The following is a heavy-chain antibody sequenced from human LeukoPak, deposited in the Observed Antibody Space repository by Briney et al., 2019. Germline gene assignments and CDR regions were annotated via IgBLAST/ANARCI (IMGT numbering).Heavy chain of an antibody. CDR2: IKSKTDGGTT. Sequence: GSLRLSCAASGFTFSNAWMSWVRQAPGKGLEWVGRIKSKTDGGTTDYAAPVKGRSTISRDDSKNTLYLQMNSLNTEDTAVYYCTTDRYFDWLLMYYFDYWGQGTLVTVSS. J-gene: IGHJ4*02. CDR3: TTDRYFDWLLMYYFDY. V-gene: IGHV3-15*01. D-gene: IGHD3-9*01. CDR1: GFTFSNAW.